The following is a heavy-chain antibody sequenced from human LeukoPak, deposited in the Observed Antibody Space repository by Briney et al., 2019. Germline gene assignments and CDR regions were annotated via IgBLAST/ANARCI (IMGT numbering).Heavy chain of an antibody. CDR3: ARSLLGRLFDY. CDR1: GGSINSYY. D-gene: IGHD2-8*02. J-gene: IGHJ4*01. V-gene: IGHV4-59*08. Sequence: PSETLSLTCTVSGGSINSYYWSWIRQPPGKGLEWIAYIYYSGSTNYNPSLKSRVIISLDTSKNPFSLKMNWVNTADTAVYYCARSLLGRLFDYWGQEPWSPSPQ. CDR2: IYYSGST.